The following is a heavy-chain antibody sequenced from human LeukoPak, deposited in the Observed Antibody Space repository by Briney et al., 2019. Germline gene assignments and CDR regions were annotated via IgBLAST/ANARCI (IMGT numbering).Heavy chain of an antibody. Sequence: GASVKVSCKASGGTFSSYAICWVRQAPGQGLEWMGRIIPILGIANYAQKFQGRVTITADESTSTAYMELSSLRSEDTAVYYCARDSYGGNTNWFDPWGQGTLVTVSS. CDR3: ARDSYGGNTNWFDP. CDR1: GGTFSSYA. CDR2: IIPILGIA. V-gene: IGHV1-69*04. J-gene: IGHJ5*02. D-gene: IGHD4-23*01.